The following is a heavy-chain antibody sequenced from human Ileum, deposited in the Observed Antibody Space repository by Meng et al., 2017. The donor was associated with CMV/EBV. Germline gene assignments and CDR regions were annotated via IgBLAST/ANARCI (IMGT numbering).Heavy chain of an antibody. CDR3: TTDCAGGACYGRAFDY. Sequence: QVAVVQCWDEVEKPGASGKCSCKASGYKFSDYYIHWVRQAPGEGVEWMGRIYPNSGGTINAEKFQGSITMTRDTPITTANMELSSLTSDDTAVYYCTTDCAGGACYGRAFDYWGQGSLVTVSS. D-gene: IGHD2-8*02. V-gene: IGHV1-2*06. CDR1: GYKFSDYY. CDR2: IYPNSGGT. J-gene: IGHJ4*02.